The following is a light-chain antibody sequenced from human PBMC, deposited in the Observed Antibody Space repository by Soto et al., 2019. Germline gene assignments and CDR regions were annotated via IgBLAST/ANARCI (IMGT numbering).Light chain of an antibody. CDR3: QQYDSTPLYT. J-gene: IGKJ2*01. V-gene: IGKV3-20*01. CDR2: GAT. CDR1: QSVRNSY. Sequence: EIVLTQSPGTLSLSPGERATLSCRASQSVRNSYLAWYRQKPGQAPRLLIYGATSRATGIPDRFSGSGSGTDFTLTISSLEHEDVAVYYCQQYDSTPLYTFGQGTKLEIK.